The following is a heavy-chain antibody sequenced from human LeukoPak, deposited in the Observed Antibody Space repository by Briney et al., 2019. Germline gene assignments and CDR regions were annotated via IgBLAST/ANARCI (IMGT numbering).Heavy chain of an antibody. CDR1: GFTFSTYT. J-gene: IGHJ4*02. D-gene: IGHD6-13*01. Sequence: GGSLRLPCAASGFTFSTYTMNWVRQAPGKGLEWVSSISNSGTYIYYADSVKGRFTISRDNAKNSLYLQMNSLRAEDTAVYYCARDRSQQGFDYWGQGTLVTVSS. CDR2: ISNSGTYI. V-gene: IGHV3-21*01. CDR3: ARDRSQQGFDY.